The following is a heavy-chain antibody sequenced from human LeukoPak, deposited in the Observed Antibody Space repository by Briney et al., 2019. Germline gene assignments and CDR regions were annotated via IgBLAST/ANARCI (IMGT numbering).Heavy chain of an antibody. Sequence: GGSLRLSYAASGFTFSSYSMNWVRQAPGKGLEWVSYMSSSSDTIYYADSVKGRFTISRDNAKNSLYLQMNSLRAEDTAVYYCARSSGYPYFDYWGQGTLVTVSS. V-gene: IGHV3-48*01. CDR3: ARSSGYPYFDY. CDR1: GFTFSSYS. J-gene: IGHJ4*02. CDR2: MSSSSDTI. D-gene: IGHD6-19*01.